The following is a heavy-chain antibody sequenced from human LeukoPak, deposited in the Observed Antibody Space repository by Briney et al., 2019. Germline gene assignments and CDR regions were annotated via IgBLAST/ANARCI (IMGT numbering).Heavy chain of an antibody. V-gene: IGHV4-34*01. CDR1: GGSFSGYY. CDR3: ARHVTFTGIPLRQPNWFDP. J-gene: IGHJ5*02. CDR2: INHSGST. D-gene: IGHD6-13*01. Sequence: SETLSLTCAVYGGSFSGYYWSWIRQPPGKGLEWIGEINHSGSTNYNPSLKSRVTISVDTSENQFSLKLSSVTAADTAVYYCARHVTFTGIPLRQPNWFDPWGQGTLVTVSS.